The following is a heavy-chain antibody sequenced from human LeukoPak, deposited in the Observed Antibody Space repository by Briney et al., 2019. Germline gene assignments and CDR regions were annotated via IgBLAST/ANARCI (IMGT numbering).Heavy chain of an antibody. J-gene: IGHJ4*02. V-gene: IGHV3-9*03. Sequence: GGSLRLSCAASGFTFDDYAMHWVQQAPGKGLEWVSGISWNSGSIGYADSVKGRFTISRDNAKNSLYLQMNSLRAEDMALYYCATSTDYYDPRFDYWGQGTLVTVSS. CDR3: ATSTDYYDPRFDY. CDR2: ISWNSGSI. D-gene: IGHD3-22*01. CDR1: GFTFDDYA.